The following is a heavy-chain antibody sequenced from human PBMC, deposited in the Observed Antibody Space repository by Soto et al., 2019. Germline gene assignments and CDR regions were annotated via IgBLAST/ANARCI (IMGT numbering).Heavy chain of an antibody. CDR3: ANFGKLLPPPQGHMDV. V-gene: IGHV3-30*18. Sequence: QVQLVESGGGVVQPGRSLRLSCAASGFTFSSYGMHWVRQAPGKGLEWVAVISYDGSNKYYADSVKGRFTISRDNSKNPLYLKRNSLRPEDRVVYYCANFGKLLPPPQGHMDVWGQGTTVTVSS. CDR2: ISYDGSNK. D-gene: IGHD3-10*01. J-gene: IGHJ6*02. CDR1: GFTFSSYG.